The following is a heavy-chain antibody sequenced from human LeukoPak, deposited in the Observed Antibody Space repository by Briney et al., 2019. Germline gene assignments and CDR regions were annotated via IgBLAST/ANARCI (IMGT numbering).Heavy chain of an antibody. J-gene: IGHJ2*01. CDR1: GGSISSSNW. CDR3: ARDPNWGYWYFDL. Sequence: PSGTLSLTCAVSGGSISSSNWWSWVRQPPGKGLEWIGEIYHSGSTNYNPSLKSRVTISVDTSKNQFSLKLSSVTAADTAVYYCARDPNWGYWYFDLWGRGTLLTVSS. D-gene: IGHD3-16*01. V-gene: IGHV4-4*02. CDR2: IYHSGST.